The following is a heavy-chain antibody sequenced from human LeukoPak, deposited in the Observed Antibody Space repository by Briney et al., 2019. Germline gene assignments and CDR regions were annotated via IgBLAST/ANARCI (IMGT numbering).Heavy chain of an antibody. CDR3: AREDGYCSGGNCYSYFDS. J-gene: IGHJ4*02. Sequence: PGGSLRLSCAASGFTFSNSWMSWARQPPGKGLEWVAYIKKTGSETYYVDSVKGRFTITRDNARNSLFLQMNSLRAEDTAVYYCAREDGYCSGGNCYSYFDSWGQGTLVTVSS. CDR2: IKKTGSET. D-gene: IGHD2-15*01. CDR1: GFTFSNSW. V-gene: IGHV3-7*01.